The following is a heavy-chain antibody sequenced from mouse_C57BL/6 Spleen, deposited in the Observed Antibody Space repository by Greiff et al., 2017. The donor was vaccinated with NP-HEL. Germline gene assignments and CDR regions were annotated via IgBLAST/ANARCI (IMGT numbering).Heavy chain of an antibody. D-gene: IGHD2-5*01. CDR3: AIQGPYSNAYCVDY. V-gene: IGHV1-7*01. CDR2: INPSSGYT. Sequence: QVQLKESGAELAKPGASVKLSCKASGYTFTSYWMHWVKQRPGQGLEWIGYINPSSGYTKYNQKFKGKATLTADISSSTAYMQLSSLTYEDSAVYYCAIQGPYSNAYCVDYWGQGTTLTVSS. CDR1: GYTFTSYW. J-gene: IGHJ2*01.